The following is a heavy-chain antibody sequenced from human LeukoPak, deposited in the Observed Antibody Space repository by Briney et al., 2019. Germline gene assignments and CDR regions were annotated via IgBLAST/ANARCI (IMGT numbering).Heavy chain of an antibody. V-gene: IGHV5-51*01. CDR2: IYPDDPDT. CDR1: GYNFPTYW. J-gene: IGHJ5*02. Sequence: GESLKISCKGSGYNFPTYWIGWVRQMPGKGLEWIGIIYPDDPDTRYSPSFQGQVSISADKSISTAYLQWSSLRASDTALYYCARGKSSSGWFDLWGQGTRGIISS. D-gene: IGHD6-13*01. CDR3: ARGKSSSGWFDL.